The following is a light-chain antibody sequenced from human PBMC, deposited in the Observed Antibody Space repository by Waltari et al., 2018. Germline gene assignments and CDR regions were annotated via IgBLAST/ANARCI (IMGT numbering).Light chain of an antibody. V-gene: IGKV1-39*01. CDR2: AAS. Sequence: DIQMTQSPSSLSASVGDGVTITCRASQSISNYLNWYQQKPEKAPKLLIYAASSLQSGVPSRFSGSGSGTDFTLTISSLQPEDFATYYCQQSYSTPRLTFGGGTKVEIK. CDR1: QSISNY. J-gene: IGKJ4*01. CDR3: QQSYSTPRLT.